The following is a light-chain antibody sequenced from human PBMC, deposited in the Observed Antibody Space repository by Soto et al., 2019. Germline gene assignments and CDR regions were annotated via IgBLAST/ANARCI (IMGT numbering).Light chain of an antibody. J-gene: IGLJ3*02. V-gene: IGLV2-23*01. CDR2: EGS. CDR3: CSYAGSGAWV. Sequence: QSVLTQPASVSGSPGQSIIISCTGTSSDVGTYNLVSWFQHHPGKAPKLMIYEGSKRPSGVSNRFSGSKSGNTASLTISGLQAEDEADYYCCSYAGSGAWVFGGGTKLTVL. CDR1: SSDVGTYNL.